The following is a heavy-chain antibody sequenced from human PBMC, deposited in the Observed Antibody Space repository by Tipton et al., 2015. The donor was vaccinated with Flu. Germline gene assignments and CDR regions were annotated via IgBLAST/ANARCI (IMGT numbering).Heavy chain of an antibody. V-gene: IGHV1-8*01. CDR1: GYTFTSYD. CDR3: AKSQNRPVRDYGMDV. Sequence: QVQLVQSGAEVKKSGASVKVSCKASGYTFTSYDIIWVRQATGQGLEYMGWMNPNNGNAGYAEKFLGRITMTGDTSISTAYMELSSLISEDTAVYYCAKSQNRPVRDYGMDVWGQGTTVTVSS. J-gene: IGHJ6*02. D-gene: IGHD3-10*02. CDR2: MNPNNGNA.